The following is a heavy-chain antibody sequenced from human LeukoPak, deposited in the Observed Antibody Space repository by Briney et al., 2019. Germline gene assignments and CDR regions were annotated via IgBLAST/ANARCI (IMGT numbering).Heavy chain of an antibody. Sequence: GASVKVSCKVSGYTLTELSMHWVRQAPGKGLEWMGGFDPEDGETIYAQKFQGRVTMTEDTSTDTAHMELSSLRSEDTAVYYCATDGKNGGVDYGDPRYYYYYGMDVWGQGTTVTVSS. J-gene: IGHJ6*02. CDR3: ATDGKNGGVDYGDPRYYYYYGMDV. CDR1: GYTLTELS. CDR2: FDPEDGET. D-gene: IGHD4-17*01. V-gene: IGHV1-24*01.